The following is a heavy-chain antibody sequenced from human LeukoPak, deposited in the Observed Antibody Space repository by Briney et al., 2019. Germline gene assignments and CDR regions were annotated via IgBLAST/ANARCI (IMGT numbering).Heavy chain of an antibody. D-gene: IGHD3-10*01. CDR3: ARDRGSGSYGVDY. J-gene: IGHJ4*02. Sequence: SGTLSLSCAVSGGSISSSNWWSLVRQPPGKGLEWIGEIYHSGSTNYNPSLKSRVTISVDKSKNQFSLKLSSVTAADTAVYYCARDRGSGSYGVDYWGQGTLVTVSS. CDR2: IYHSGST. CDR1: GGSISSSNW. V-gene: IGHV4-4*02.